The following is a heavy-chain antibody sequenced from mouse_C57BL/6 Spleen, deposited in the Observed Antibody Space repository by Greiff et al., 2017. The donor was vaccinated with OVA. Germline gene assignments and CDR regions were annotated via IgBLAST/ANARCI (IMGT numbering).Heavy chain of an antibody. V-gene: IGHV1-76*01. CDR2: IYPGSGNT. J-gene: IGHJ4*01. Sequence: VQLQQSGAELVRPGASVKLSCKASGYTFTDYYINWVKQRPGQGLEWIARIYPGSGNTYYNEKFKGKATLTAEKSSSTAYMQLSSLTSEDSAVYFCAINSRAMDYWGQGTSVTVSS. D-gene: IGHD1-3*01. CDR1: GYTFTDYY. CDR3: AINSRAMDY.